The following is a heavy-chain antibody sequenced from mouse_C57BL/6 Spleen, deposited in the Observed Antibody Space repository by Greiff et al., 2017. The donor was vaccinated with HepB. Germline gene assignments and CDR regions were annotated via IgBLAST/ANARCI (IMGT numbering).Heavy chain of an antibody. Sequence: EVKVEESGGGLVKPGGSLKLSCAASGFTFSSYAMSWVRQTPEKRLEWVATISDGGSYTYYPDNVKGRFTISRDNAKNNLYLQMSHLKSEDTAMYYCARSGDYELYYFDYWGQGTTLTVSS. CDR1: GFTFSSYA. D-gene: IGHD2-4*01. CDR2: ISDGGSYT. CDR3: ARSGDYELYYFDY. J-gene: IGHJ2*01. V-gene: IGHV5-4*03.